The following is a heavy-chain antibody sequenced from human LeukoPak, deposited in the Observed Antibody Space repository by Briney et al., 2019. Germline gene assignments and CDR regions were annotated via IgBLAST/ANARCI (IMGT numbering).Heavy chain of an antibody. J-gene: IGHJ6*02. CDR2: IIPIFGTA. D-gene: IGHD4-11*01. Sequence: SVKVPCKASGYTFTSYGISWVRQAPGQGLEWMGGIIPIFGTANYAQKFQGRVTITADESTSTAYMELSSLRSEDTAVYYCASQKTTVMDHYYYYYGMDVWGQGTTVTVSS. V-gene: IGHV1-69*13. CDR3: ASQKTTVMDHYYYYYGMDV. CDR1: GYTFTSYG.